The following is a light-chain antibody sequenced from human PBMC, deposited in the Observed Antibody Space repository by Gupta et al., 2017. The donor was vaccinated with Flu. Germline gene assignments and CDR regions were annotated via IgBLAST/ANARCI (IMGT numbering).Light chain of an antibody. CDR1: QSVLYSSNNKNY. J-gene: IGKJ3*01. V-gene: IGKV4-1*01. CDR2: WAS. CDR3: QQYYSNPFT. Sequence: SLGERATINCKSSQSVLYSSNNKNYLAWYQQKPGQPPKLLIYWASTRESGVPDRFSGSGSGTDFTLTISRLQAEDVAVYYCQQYYSNPFTFGPGTKVDIK.